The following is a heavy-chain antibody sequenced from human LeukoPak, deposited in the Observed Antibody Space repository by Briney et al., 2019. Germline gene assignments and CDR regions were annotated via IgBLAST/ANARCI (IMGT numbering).Heavy chain of an antibody. CDR2: IIPIFGTA. Sequence: GASVKVSCNASGGTFSSYAISWVRQAAGQVLEWMGAIIPIFGTANYAQKFQGRVTITADESTSTAYMELSSLRSEDTAVYYCASGGTGYSYGSSFDYWGQGTLVTVSS. CDR1: GGTFSSYA. D-gene: IGHD5-18*01. V-gene: IGHV1-69*13. J-gene: IGHJ4*02. CDR3: ASGGTGYSYGSSFDY.